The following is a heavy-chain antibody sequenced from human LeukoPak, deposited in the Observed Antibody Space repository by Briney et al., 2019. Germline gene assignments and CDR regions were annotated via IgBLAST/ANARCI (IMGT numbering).Heavy chain of an antibody. J-gene: IGHJ4*02. CDR2: IKEDGSEK. CDR1: GFTFSSYW. Sequence: PGGSLRLSCAASGFTFSSYWMSWVRQAPGKGLEWVANIKEDGSEKNYVDSVKGRFTISRDNAKNSLYLQMNRLRAEDTAVYYCAKDQGGYSSGWSIFDYWGQGSLVTVSS. CDR3: AKDQGGYSSGWSIFDY. V-gene: IGHV3-7*05. D-gene: IGHD6-19*01.